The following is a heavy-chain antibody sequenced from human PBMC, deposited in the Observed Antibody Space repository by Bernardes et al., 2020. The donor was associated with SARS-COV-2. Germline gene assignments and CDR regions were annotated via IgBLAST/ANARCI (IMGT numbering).Heavy chain of an antibody. D-gene: IGHD3-22*01. V-gene: IGHV3-23*01. CDR2: ISGSGVNT. J-gene: IGHJ4*02. Sequence: GGSLRLSCAASGFTFSTYVMSWVRQAPGKGLEWVSAISGSGVNTDYADSVKGRFTISRDNSKNRLYLQMNSLRGEDTALYYCAKDERRSGSNIPFDYWGQGTLVTVSS. CDR1: GFTFSTYV. CDR3: AKDERRSGSNIPFDY.